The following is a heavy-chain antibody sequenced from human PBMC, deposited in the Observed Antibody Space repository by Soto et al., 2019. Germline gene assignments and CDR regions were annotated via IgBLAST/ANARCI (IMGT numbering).Heavy chain of an antibody. Sequence: GASVKVSCKASGGTFSSYAISCVRQAPGQGLEWMGGIIPIFGTANYAQKFQGRVTITADESTSTAYMELSSLRSEDTAVYYCAREARAVQLIAARYYYYYGMDVWGQGTTVTVSS. CDR1: GGTFSSYA. CDR2: IIPIFGTA. J-gene: IGHJ6*02. CDR3: AREARAVQLIAARYYYYYGMDV. V-gene: IGHV1-69*13. D-gene: IGHD6-6*01.